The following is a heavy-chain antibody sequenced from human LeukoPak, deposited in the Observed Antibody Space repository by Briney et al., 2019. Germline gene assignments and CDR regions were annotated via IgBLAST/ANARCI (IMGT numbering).Heavy chain of an antibody. Sequence: GGSLRLSCAASGFTFSSYAMSWVRQAPGKGLEWVSAISGSGGSTYYADSVKGRFTISRDNSKNTLYLQMNSLRAEDTAVYYCARAHTSFQHYYDSSGYSPYYFDYWGQGTLVTVSS. V-gene: IGHV3-23*01. CDR3: ARAHTSFQHYYDSSGYSPYYFDY. D-gene: IGHD3-22*01. CDR1: GFTFSSYA. J-gene: IGHJ4*02. CDR2: ISGSGGST.